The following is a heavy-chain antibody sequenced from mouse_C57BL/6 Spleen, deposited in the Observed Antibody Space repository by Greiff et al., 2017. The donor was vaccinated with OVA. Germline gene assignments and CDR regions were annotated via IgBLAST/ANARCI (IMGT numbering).Heavy chain of an antibody. CDR3: TRVSSGLYAMDY. CDR2: ISSGGDYT. CDR1: GFTFSSYA. J-gene: IGHJ4*01. V-gene: IGHV5-9-1*02. D-gene: IGHD3-2*02. Sequence: EVQRVESGEGLVKPGGSLKLSCAASGFTFSSYAMSWVRQTPEKRLEWVAYISSGGDYTDYADTVKGRFTISRDNARNTLYLQMSSLKSEDTAMYYCTRVSSGLYAMDYWGQGTSVTVSS.